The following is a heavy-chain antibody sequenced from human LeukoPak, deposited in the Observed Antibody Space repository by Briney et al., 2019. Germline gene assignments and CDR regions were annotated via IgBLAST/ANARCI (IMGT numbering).Heavy chain of an antibody. D-gene: IGHD6-13*01. Sequence: SETLSLTCTVSGGSISSRPYYWGWIRQPPGKGLEWLGSFDYSGSTYYNPSLKSRVTISVDTSKNQFSLKLSSVTAADTAVYYCAGHMAAAGPSFDYWGQGTLVTVSS. CDR3: AGHMAAAGPSFDY. J-gene: IGHJ4*02. CDR2: FDYSGST. V-gene: IGHV4-39*01. CDR1: GGSISSRPYY.